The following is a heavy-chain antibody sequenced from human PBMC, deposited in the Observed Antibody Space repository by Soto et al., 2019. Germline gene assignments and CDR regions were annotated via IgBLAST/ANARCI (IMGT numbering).Heavy chain of an antibody. J-gene: IGHJ4*02. CDR3: VRASMPKAHFDS. CDR2: MHTSGST. D-gene: IGHD2-2*01. CDR1: GGSIRGYY. Sequence: SETLSLTCTVSGGSIRGYYWSWIRQYAGMGLEWIGRMHTSGSTNYNPSLKSRVPISVDMSKNQISLKLTSVTAADTALYYCVRASMPKAHFDSWGQGTLVTVSS. V-gene: IGHV4-4*07.